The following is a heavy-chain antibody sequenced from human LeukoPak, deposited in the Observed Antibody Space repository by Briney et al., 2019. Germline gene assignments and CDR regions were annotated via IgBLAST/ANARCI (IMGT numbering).Heavy chain of an antibody. CDR3: ARGLYGSGRIQWVDY. Sequence: SETLSLTCTVSGGSISSYYWSWIRQPPGKGLEWIGYIYYSGSTNYNPSLKSRVTISVDTSKNQFSLKLSSVTAADTAVYYCARGLYGSGRIQWVDYWGQGTLVTVSS. D-gene: IGHD3-10*01. CDR1: GGSISSYY. V-gene: IGHV4-59*08. CDR2: IYYSGST. J-gene: IGHJ4*02.